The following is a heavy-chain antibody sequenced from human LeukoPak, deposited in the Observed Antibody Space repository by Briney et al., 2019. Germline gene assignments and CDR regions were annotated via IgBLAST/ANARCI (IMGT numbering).Heavy chain of an antibody. D-gene: IGHD6-13*01. Sequence: GGALRLSRAAPGFPLSSYWVSWGRPAPGKGPEGGGNIKQDGGEEFYVDSVKGRFTISRDNAKNSLYLQMNSLRAEDTAVYYCAPSPRGGIAAAGGRFDYWGQGTLVTVSS. CDR3: APSPRGGIAAAGGRFDY. CDR1: GFPLSSYW. J-gene: IGHJ4*02. V-gene: IGHV3-7*03. CDR2: IKQDGGEE.